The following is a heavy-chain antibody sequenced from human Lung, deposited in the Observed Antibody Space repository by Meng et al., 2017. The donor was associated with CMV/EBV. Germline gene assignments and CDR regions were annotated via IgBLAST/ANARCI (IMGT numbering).Heavy chain of an antibody. Sequence: GESLKISCAASGFTFSSYSMNWVRQAPGKGLEWVSSISSSSSYIYYADPVKGRFTISRDNAKNSLYLQMNSLRAEDTAVYYCARDLYDFWGVWSYWGQGTLVTVSS. V-gene: IGHV3-21*01. CDR2: ISSSSSYI. J-gene: IGHJ4*02. CDR1: GFTFSSYS. CDR3: ARDLYDFWGVWSY. D-gene: IGHD3-3*01.